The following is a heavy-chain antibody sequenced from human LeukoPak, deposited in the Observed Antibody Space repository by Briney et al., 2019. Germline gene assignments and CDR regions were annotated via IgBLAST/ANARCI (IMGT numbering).Heavy chain of an antibody. D-gene: IGHD6-13*01. Sequence: PSETLSLTCAVYGGSFSGYYWSWLRQPPGKGLEWLGEINHSGSTNYNPSLKSRVTISVDTSKNQFSLKLSSVTAADTAVYYCARRSSRSLGYYGMDVWGQGTTVTVSS. V-gene: IGHV4-34*01. CDR2: INHSGST. CDR3: ARRSSRSLGYYGMDV. CDR1: GGSFSGYY. J-gene: IGHJ6*02.